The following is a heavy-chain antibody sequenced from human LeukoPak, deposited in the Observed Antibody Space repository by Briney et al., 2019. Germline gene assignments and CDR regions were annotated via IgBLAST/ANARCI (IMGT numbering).Heavy chain of an antibody. V-gene: IGHV4-34*01. CDR2: VYHSGST. CDR1: GGSFSGYY. D-gene: IGHD6-25*01. Sequence: PSETLSLTCAVYGGSFSGYYWNWIRQPPGKGLEWIGEVYHSGSTNYNPSLKSRVTISADTSKNHFSLKMSSVTAADTAVYYCARSSGTGTFSYWGQGTLVTVSS. CDR3: ARSSGTGTFSY. J-gene: IGHJ4*02.